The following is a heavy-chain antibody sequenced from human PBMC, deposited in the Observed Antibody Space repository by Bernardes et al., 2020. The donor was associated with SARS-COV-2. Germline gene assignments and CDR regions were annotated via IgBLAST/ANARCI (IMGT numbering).Heavy chain of an antibody. V-gene: IGHV5-51*01. CDR1: RYNVARYW. CDR3: ARTAGYSSSWSFDY. J-gene: IGHJ4*02. CDR2: IYPGDSDT. Sequence: GEYLKSSCEVSRYNVARYWSGWVRPMPGKGLEWMGIIYPGDSDTRYSPSFQGQVTISADKSISTAYLQWSSLEASDTAMYYCARTAGYSSSWSFDYWGQGTLVTVSS. D-gene: IGHD6-13*01.